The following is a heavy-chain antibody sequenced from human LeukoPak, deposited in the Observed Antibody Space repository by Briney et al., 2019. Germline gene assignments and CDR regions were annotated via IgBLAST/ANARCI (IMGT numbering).Heavy chain of an antibody. Sequence: GGSLRPSCAASGFTFSIYSMNWVRQAPGKGLEWVSSISSSSSYIYYADSVKGRFTISRDNAKNSLYLQMNGLRAEDTAVYYCARDYVEMATMSAFDIWGQGTMVTVSS. D-gene: IGHD5-24*01. J-gene: IGHJ3*02. CDR3: ARDYVEMATMSAFDI. CDR1: GFTFSIYS. V-gene: IGHV3-21*01. CDR2: ISSSSSYI.